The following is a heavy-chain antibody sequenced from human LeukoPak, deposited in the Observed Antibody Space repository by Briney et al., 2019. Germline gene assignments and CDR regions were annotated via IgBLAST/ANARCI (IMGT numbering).Heavy chain of an antibody. D-gene: IGHD2-2*01. CDR1: GYTFTSYG. J-gene: IGHJ4*02. Sequence: ASVKVSCKASGYTFTSYGISWVRQAPGQGLEWMGWISAYNGNANYAQKLQGGVTMTTDTSTSTAYMELRSLRSDDTAVYYCARLRDIVVVPAAFLDYWGQGTLVTVSS. CDR2: ISAYNGNA. CDR3: ARLRDIVVVPAAFLDY. V-gene: IGHV1-18*04.